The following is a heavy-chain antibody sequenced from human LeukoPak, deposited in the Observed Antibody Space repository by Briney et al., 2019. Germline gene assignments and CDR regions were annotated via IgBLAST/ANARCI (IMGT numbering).Heavy chain of an antibody. V-gene: IGHV3-7*01. J-gene: IGHJ1*01. Sequence: GGSLRLSCGASGFKFSDYYMSWIRQAPGKGLEWVANIKTDGSEKYYVDSVKGRFTISRDNAKNSLYLQMNSLRAEDTAVYYCATYSSLNAREFQYWGQGTLVTVSS. CDR1: GFKFSDYY. CDR2: IKTDGSEK. D-gene: IGHD3-22*01. CDR3: ATYSSLNAREFQY.